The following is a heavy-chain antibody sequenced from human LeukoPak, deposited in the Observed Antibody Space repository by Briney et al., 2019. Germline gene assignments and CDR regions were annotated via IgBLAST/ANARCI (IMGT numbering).Heavy chain of an antibody. CDR2: MNVKSGTA. Sequence: ASVTVSFKASGYPFTSYDLNWVRQAPGQRLEWMGCMNVKSGTADYAPKFQGRVTMTRNTSISTAYMELSSLRPEDTAVYYCARLPGYFGASWGQGTLVTVSS. CDR1: GYPFTSYD. J-gene: IGHJ5*02. CDR3: ARLPGYFGAS. V-gene: IGHV1-8*01. D-gene: IGHD4/OR15-4a*01.